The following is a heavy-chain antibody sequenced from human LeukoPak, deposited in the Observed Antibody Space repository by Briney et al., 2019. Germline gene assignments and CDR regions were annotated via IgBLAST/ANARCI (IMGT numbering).Heavy chain of an antibody. CDR1: GGSISSYY. CDR3: ARTLGAATDYFDY. D-gene: IGHD2-15*01. CDR2: TYSSGST. V-gene: IGHV4-59*01. J-gene: IGHJ4*02. Sequence: PSETLSLTCTVSGGSISSYYWSWIRPPPGKGREWIGHTYSSGSTNYNHSLKSRVTISVDTSKNHFSLKLSSVTAADTAVYYCARTLGAATDYFDYWGQGALVTVSS.